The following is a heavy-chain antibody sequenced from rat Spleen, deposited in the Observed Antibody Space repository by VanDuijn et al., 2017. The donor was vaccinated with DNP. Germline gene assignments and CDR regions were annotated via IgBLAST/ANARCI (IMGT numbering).Heavy chain of an antibody. D-gene: IGHD4-3*01. V-gene: IGHV5-22*01. CDR1: GFTFSDYY. Sequence: EVQLVESGGGLVQPGRSLKLSRAASGFTFSDYYMAWVRQAPTMGLEWVAYIGSDGYAPYYGDSVKGRFTISRDNAKSTLYLQMNSLRSEDMATYYCIRWNSGHFDYWGQGVMVTVSS. J-gene: IGHJ2*01. CDR2: IGSDGYAP. CDR3: IRWNSGHFDY.